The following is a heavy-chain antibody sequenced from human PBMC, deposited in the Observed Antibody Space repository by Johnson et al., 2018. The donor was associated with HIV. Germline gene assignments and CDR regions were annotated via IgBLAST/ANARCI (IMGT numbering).Heavy chain of an antibody. V-gene: IGHV3-30*04. Sequence: QVQLVESGGGVVQPGRSLRLSCAASGFTFSSYAMHWVRQAPGKGLEWVAVISYDGSNKYYADSVKGRFTISRDNSKNTLYLQMNSLRAEDTALYYCAKERRGELRGAFDIGGQGTMVTVSS. CDR3: AKERRGELRGAFDI. D-gene: IGHD1-26*01. CDR2: ISYDGSNK. CDR1: GFTFSSYA. J-gene: IGHJ3*02.